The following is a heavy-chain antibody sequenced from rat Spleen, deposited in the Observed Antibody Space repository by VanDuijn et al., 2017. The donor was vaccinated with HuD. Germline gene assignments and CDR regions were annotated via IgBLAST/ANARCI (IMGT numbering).Heavy chain of an antibody. D-gene: IGHD1-2*01. J-gene: IGHJ2*01. Sequence: QVQLKETGPGLVQPSETLSLTCTVSGFSLSSYGVIWVRQPPGKGLEWMGVIWGNGNTNYNSALKSRLSISRDTSKSQVFLKMNSLQTDDTAIYFCTRSGYYYSSYVPFFDYWGQGVMVTASS. CDR2: IWGNGNT. CDR3: TRSGYYYSSYVPFFDY. V-gene: IGHV2-13*01. CDR1: GFSLSSYG.